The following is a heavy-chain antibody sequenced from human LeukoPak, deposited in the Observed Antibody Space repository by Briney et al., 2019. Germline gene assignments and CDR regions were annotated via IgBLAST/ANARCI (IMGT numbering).Heavy chain of an antibody. CDR3: ARDLGDTYGSVGDFDY. D-gene: IGHD3-10*01. CDR2: INPDSGGT. Sequence: GASVKVSCKASGYTFTGYYMHWVRQAPGQGLEWMGWINPDSGGTIYAQNFQGRVTMTRGTSISTAYMELSSLRSDDTAVYYCARDLGDTYGSVGDFDYWGQGTLVTVSS. V-gene: IGHV1-2*02. CDR1: GYTFTGYY. J-gene: IGHJ4*02.